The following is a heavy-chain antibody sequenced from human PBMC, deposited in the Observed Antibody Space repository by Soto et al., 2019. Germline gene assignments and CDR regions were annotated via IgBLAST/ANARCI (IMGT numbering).Heavy chain of an antibody. CDR3: ARLRGLTTVITNWYFEL. CDR2: IYYSGIT. Sequence: XETLSLTFTVSGGSISSSRYYWGWIRQPPGKGLEWIGSIYYSGITYYNPSLKSRVTISVDTSKNQFSLKLSSVTAADTAVYYCARLRGLTTVITNWYFELWGRGTLVTVSS. J-gene: IGHJ2*01. D-gene: IGHD4-17*01. CDR1: GGSISSSRYY. V-gene: IGHV4-39*01.